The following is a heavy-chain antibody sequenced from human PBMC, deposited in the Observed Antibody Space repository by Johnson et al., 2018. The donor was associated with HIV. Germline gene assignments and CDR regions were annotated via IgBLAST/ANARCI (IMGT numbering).Heavy chain of an antibody. J-gene: IGHJ3*01. D-gene: IGHD2-15*01. CDR3: ARTCCGGNCYGGNDAVDF. CDR1: GFTFRNYA. CDR2: MSCDANNR. V-gene: IGHV3-30-3*01. Sequence: QVQLVESGGGVVQPGKSLRLSCAASGFTFRNYAMHWVRQAPGKGLEWVALMSCDANNRYYADSVKAQFTISTDNSLNTSYLQMSNLRAEDTAVYYCARTCCGGNCYGGNDAVDFWGQGTMVTVSS.